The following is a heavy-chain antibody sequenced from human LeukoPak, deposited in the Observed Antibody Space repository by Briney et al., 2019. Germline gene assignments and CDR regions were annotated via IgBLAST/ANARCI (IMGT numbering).Heavy chain of an antibody. D-gene: IGHD6-13*01. Sequence: GGSLRLPCAASGFTFSSYSMNWVRQAPGKGLEWVSSISSSSSYIYYADSVKGRFTISRDNAKNSLYLQMNSLRAEDTAVYYCARDRQQLIIYYFDYWGQGTLVTVSS. CDR2: ISSSSSYI. CDR3: ARDRQQLIIYYFDY. CDR1: GFTFSSYS. V-gene: IGHV3-21*01. J-gene: IGHJ4*02.